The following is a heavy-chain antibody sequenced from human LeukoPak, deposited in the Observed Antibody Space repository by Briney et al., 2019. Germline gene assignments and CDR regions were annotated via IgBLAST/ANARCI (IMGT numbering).Heavy chain of an antibody. Sequence: GGSLRLSCAASGLTFSSHTMTWVRQAPGKGLEWVSAITNAGDSTYYADSVKGRFTISRDNAKNSLYLQMNSLRAEDTAVYYCARGQYYFDYWGQGTLVTVSS. CDR2: ITNAGDST. V-gene: IGHV3-21*01. J-gene: IGHJ4*02. CDR1: GLTFSSHT. D-gene: IGHD6-19*01. CDR3: ARGQYYFDY.